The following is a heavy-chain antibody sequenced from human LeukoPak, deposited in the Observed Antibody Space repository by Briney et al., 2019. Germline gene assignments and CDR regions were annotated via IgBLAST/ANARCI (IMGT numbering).Heavy chain of an antibody. CDR3: ARDRYSGFDS. CDR1: GYTFTGYY. CDR2: INPNSGGT. V-gene: IGHV1-2*02. J-gene: IGHJ5*01. Sequence: ASVKVSCKASGYTFTGYYMYWVRQAPGQGLEWMGWINPNSGGTKYAQKFQGRVTMTTDTSISTAYMELSRLTSDDTAVYYCARDRYSGFDSWGQGTLVTVSS. D-gene: IGHD5-12*01.